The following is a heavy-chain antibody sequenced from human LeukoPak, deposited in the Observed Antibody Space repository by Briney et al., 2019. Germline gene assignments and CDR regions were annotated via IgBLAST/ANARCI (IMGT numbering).Heavy chain of an antibody. CDR1: GFTFSSYA. Sequence: GGFLRLSCAASGFTFSSYAMSWVRQAPGKGLEWVSAISGSGGSTYYADSVKGRFTISRDNSKNTLYLQMNSLRAEDTAVYYCPRTGYSSGWDYYFDYWGQGTLVTVSS. CDR2: ISGSGGST. CDR3: PRTGYSSGWDYYFDY. J-gene: IGHJ4*02. D-gene: IGHD6-19*01. V-gene: IGHV3-23*01.